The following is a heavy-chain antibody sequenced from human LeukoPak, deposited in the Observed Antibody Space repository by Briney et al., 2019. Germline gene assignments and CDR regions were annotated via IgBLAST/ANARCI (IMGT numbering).Heavy chain of an antibody. CDR2: IYSGGST. J-gene: IGHJ6*02. CDR1: GFTFSSYA. D-gene: IGHD3-9*01. CDR3: ARANYDILTGYYYGMDV. V-gene: IGHV3-53*04. Sequence: GGSLRLSCAASGFTFSSYAMSWVRQAPGKGLEWVSVIYSGGSTYYADSVKGRFTISRHNSKNTLYLQMNSLRAEDTAVYYCARANYDILTGYYYGMDVWGQGTTVTVSS.